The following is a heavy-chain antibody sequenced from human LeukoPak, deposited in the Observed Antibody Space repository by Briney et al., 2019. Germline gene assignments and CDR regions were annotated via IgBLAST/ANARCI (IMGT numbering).Heavy chain of an antibody. V-gene: IGHV4-59*01. CDR2: IYYSGST. CDR1: GGSIGSYY. J-gene: IGHJ4*02. D-gene: IGHD4-17*01. Sequence: SETLSLTCTVSGGSIGSYYWSWIRQPPGKGLEWIGYIYYSGSTNYNPSLKSRVTISVDTSKNQFSLKLSSVTAADTAVYYCASYNTVTYDYWGQGTLVTVSS. CDR3: ASYNTVTYDY.